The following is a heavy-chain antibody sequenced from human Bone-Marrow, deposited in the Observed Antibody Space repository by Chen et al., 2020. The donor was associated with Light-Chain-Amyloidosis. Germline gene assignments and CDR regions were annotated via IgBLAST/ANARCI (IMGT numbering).Heavy chain of an antibody. Sequence: EVQLVESGGGLVQPGRSLRLSCAASGFTFNDYAMYWVRQGPGKGLECVSGISQNSVSIGYADSVKGRFSISRDNAKNYLHLQMNSLRPEDTALYYCVKSLIPSRYLYHYYMDVWGKGTTVIVSS. V-gene: IGHV3-9*01. D-gene: IGHD1-1*01. CDR2: ISQNSVSI. CDR3: VKSLIPSRYLYHYYMDV. CDR1: GFTFNDYA. J-gene: IGHJ6*03.